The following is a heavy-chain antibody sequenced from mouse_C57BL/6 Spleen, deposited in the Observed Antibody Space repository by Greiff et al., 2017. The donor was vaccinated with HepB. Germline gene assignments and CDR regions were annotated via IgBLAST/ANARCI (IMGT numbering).Heavy chain of an antibody. CDR3: TRDGDYYEGGAMDY. V-gene: IGHV5-9-1*02. Sequence: DVHLVESGEGLVKPGGSLKLSCAASGFTFSSYAMSWVRQTPEKRLEWVAYISSGGDYIYYADTVKGRFTISRDNARNTLYLQMSSLKSEDTAMYYCTRDGDYYEGGAMDYWGQGTSVTVSS. CDR2: ISSGGDYI. J-gene: IGHJ4*01. CDR1: GFTFSSYA. D-gene: IGHD1-1*01.